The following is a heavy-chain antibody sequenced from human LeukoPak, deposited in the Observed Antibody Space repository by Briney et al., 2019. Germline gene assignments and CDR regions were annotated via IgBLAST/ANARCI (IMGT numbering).Heavy chain of an antibody. D-gene: IGHD3-3*01. V-gene: IGHV4-39*07. J-gene: IGHJ5*02. Sequence: PSETLSLTCTVSGGSISSSSYYWGWIRQPPGKGLEWIGSIYYSGSTYYNPSLKSRVTISVDTSKNQFSLKLSSVTAADTAVYYCARGLGQVPTIFGVTASPYNWFDPWGQGTLVTVSS. CDR1: GGSISSSSYY. CDR2: IYYSGST. CDR3: ARGLGQVPTIFGVTASPYNWFDP.